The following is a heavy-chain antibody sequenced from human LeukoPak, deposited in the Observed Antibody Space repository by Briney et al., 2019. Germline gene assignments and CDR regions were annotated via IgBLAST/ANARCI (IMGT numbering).Heavy chain of an antibody. V-gene: IGHV1-3*01. CDR2: INAGNGNT. Sequence: HEASVKVSCKASGYTFTSYAMHWVRQAPGQRLEWMGWINAGNGNTKYSQKFQGRVTITRDTSASTAYMELSSLRSEDTAVYYCARDPLRFLEWFWFDPWGQGTLVTVSS. CDR1: GYTFTSYA. CDR3: ARDPLRFLEWFWFDP. D-gene: IGHD3-3*01. J-gene: IGHJ5*02.